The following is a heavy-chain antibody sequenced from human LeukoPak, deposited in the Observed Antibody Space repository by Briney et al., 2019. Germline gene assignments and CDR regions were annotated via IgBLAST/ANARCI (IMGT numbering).Heavy chain of an antibody. V-gene: IGHV1-18*04. CDR1: GYTFTSYG. J-gene: IGHJ4*02. D-gene: IGHD3-10*02. Sequence: SVKVSCKASGYTFTSYGISWVRQAPGQGLEWMGWISAYNGNTNYAQRLQGRVTMTTDTSTSTAYMELRSLRSDDTAVYYCARATSRVSPMYYFDYWGQGTLVTVSS. CDR3: ARATSRVSPMYYFDY. CDR2: ISAYNGNT.